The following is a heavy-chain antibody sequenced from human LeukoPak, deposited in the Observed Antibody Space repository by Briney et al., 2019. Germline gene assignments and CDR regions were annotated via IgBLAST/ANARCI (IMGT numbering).Heavy chain of an antibody. D-gene: IGHD6-13*01. V-gene: IGHV1-69*05. CDR1: GATFNSYV. J-gene: IGHJ6*02. CDR2: IIPVSGTA. CDR3: ARGSSWYLSPLDYYYGMDV. Sequence: GSSVKVSCKASGATFNSYVFSWVRQAPGQGLEWMGGIIPVSGTANYAQKFQGRLTITTDESSSTAYMELSSLRSEDTAVYYCARGSSWYLSPLDYYYGMDVWGQGTTVTVSS.